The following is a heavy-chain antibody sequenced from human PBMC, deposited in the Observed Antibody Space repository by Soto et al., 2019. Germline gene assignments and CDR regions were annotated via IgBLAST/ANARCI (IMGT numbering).Heavy chain of an antibody. CDR1: GGSMSGYH. CDR2: VHSTGRT. J-gene: IGHJ4*02. Sequence: QVELQESGPRLVRPSETLYLTCTVSGGSMSGYHWSWVRQPAGKGLEWIGRVHSTGRTDYNPSVESRITVSRDTSKKQFSLKLRSVTAADTALYFCARDSVSLTLFDYWGQGILVTVSS. V-gene: IGHV4-4*07. D-gene: IGHD3-10*01. CDR3: ARDSVSLTLFDY.